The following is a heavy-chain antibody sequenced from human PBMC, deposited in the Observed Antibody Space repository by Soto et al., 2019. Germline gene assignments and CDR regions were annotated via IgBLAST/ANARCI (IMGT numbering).Heavy chain of an antibody. CDR2: ISSYNGNT. CDR1: GYTFTSYG. CDR3: ARDTVHGYSKGGSRFDP. J-gene: IGHJ5*02. V-gene: IGHV1-18*01. D-gene: IGHD5-18*01. Sequence: QVQLVQSGAEVKKPGASVKVSCKASGYTFTSYGISWVRQAPGQGLEWMGWISSYNGNTNYAQKLQGRVTMTTDTSTDTAYMELRSLTSDDTAVYYCARDTVHGYSKGGSRFDPWGQGTLVTVSS.